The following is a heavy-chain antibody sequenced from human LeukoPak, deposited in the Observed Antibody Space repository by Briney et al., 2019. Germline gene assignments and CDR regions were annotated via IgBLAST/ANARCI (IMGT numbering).Heavy chain of an antibody. J-gene: IGHJ5*02. D-gene: IGHD6-6*01. Sequence: NPSETLSLTCTVSGGSISSSSYYWGWIRQPPGKGLEWIGSIYYSGSTYYNPSLKSRVTISVDTSKNQFSLKLSSVTAADTAVYYCATSYSSFRNWFDPWGQGTLVTVSS. CDR3: ATSYSSFRNWFDP. CDR2: IYYSGST. CDR1: GGSISSSSYY. V-gene: IGHV4-39*07.